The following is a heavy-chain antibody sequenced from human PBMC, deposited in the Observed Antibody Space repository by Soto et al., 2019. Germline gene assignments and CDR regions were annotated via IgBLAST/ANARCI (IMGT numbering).Heavy chain of an antibody. D-gene: IGHD7-27*01. Sequence: QGQLVQSGAEVKKPGASVKVSCKAAAYTFTSYDINWVRQATGQDFEWMGWMNPNNGNTAYAQKFQGRVTMTRDTSKSTAFMELSSLTSEDTAVYYCARGPRNWGVDYWGQGTLVTVSS. J-gene: IGHJ4*02. CDR2: MNPNNGNT. CDR1: AYTFTSYD. V-gene: IGHV1-8*01. CDR3: ARGPRNWGVDY.